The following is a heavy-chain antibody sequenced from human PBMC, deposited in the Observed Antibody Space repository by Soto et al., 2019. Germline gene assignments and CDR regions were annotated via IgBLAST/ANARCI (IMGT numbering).Heavy chain of an antibody. Sequence: QVQLVQSGAEVKKPGASVKVSCKASGYTFTKYAMHWVRQAPGQRLEWMGWINAGNGNTKYTQKFQGRVTITRDTGASTAYMELSSLRSEDTAVYYCVRGMVGGTSQVWGQGTLVTVCS. CDR3: VRGMVGGTSQV. D-gene: IGHD1-26*01. CDR1: GYTFTKYA. J-gene: IGHJ4*02. CDR2: INAGNGNT. V-gene: IGHV1-3*01.